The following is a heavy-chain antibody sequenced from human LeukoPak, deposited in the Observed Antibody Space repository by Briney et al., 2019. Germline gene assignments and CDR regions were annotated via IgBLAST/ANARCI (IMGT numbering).Heavy chain of an antibody. CDR3: AKRAIVGGSFDP. CDR1: GSPFANYW. V-gene: IGHV5-51*01. D-gene: IGHD1-26*01. J-gene: IGHJ5*02. Sequence: AGESLKISCKGSGSPFANYWIAWVRQMPGKGLEWMGIIYPGDSDIKYSPSFQGRVTISADKSISAAYLQWSSLKASDTAIYYYAKRAIVGGSFDPWGQGTLVTVSS. CDR2: IYPGDSDI.